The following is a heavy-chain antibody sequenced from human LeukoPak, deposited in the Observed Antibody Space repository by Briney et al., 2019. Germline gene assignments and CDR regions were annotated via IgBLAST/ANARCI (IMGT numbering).Heavy chain of an antibody. Sequence: GGSLRLSCAASGFTFHDYDMSWVRQSPGQGLEWVSGINWNGDRTGYADSVKGRFTISRGNAKKSLYLQMNSLRAEDTALYYCARRDYYGSGSPDFWGQGTLVTVSS. CDR3: ARRDYYGSGSPDF. V-gene: IGHV3-20*04. J-gene: IGHJ4*02. D-gene: IGHD3-10*01. CDR1: GFTFHDYD. CDR2: INWNGDRT.